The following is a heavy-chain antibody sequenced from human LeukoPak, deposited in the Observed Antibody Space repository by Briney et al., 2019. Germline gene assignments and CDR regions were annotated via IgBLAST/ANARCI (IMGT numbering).Heavy chain of an antibody. D-gene: IGHD3-22*01. J-gene: IGHJ4*02. CDR1: GFTFSSYG. CDR2: IRYDGSNK. Sequence: GGSLRLSCAASGFTFSSYGMHWVRQAPGKGLEWVAFIRYDGSNKYYADSVKGRFTISRDNSKNTLYLQMNSLRAEDTAVYYCAREDLAYSSGDYWGQGTLVTVSS. V-gene: IGHV3-30*02. CDR3: AREDLAYSSGDY.